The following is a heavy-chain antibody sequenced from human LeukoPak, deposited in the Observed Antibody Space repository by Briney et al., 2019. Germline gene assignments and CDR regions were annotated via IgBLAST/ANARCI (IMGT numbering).Heavy chain of an antibody. D-gene: IGHD3-3*01. CDR1: GYTFINFD. Sequence: ASVKVSCKASGYTFINFDLTWVRQAPGQGLEWMGGIIPIFGTANFAQKFQGRVTITADESTSTAYMELSNLRSEDTAVYYCAGGLYDFWSGPPIDYWGQGTLVTVSS. J-gene: IGHJ4*02. V-gene: IGHV1-69*13. CDR2: IIPIFGTA. CDR3: AGGLYDFWSGPPIDY.